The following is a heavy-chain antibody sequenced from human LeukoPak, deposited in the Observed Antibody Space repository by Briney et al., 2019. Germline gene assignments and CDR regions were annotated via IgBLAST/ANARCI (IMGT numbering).Heavy chain of an antibody. D-gene: IGHD6-19*01. CDR3: ASSSGWAPSDY. CDR1: GLTFSSYG. CDR2: IWYDGSNK. V-gene: IGHV3-33*01. Sequence: GGSLRLSCAASGLTFSSYGMHWVRQAPGKGLEWVAVIWYDGSNKYYADSVKGRFTIYRDNSKNTLYLQMNSLRAEDTAVYYCASSSGWAPSDYWGQGTLVTVSS. J-gene: IGHJ4*02.